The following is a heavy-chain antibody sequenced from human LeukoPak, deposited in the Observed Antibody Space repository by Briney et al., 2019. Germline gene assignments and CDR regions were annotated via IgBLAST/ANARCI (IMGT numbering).Heavy chain of an antibody. Sequence: GGSLRLSCVVSGLTFSRYSMSWVRQAPGRGLEWVSGISASGGDTWYPDSVKGRFTISRDNSKNTLFLQMNSLRVEDTAIYYCAKDAAGPEYWGQGTRVTVSS. J-gene: IGHJ4*02. D-gene: IGHD6-13*01. CDR1: GLTFSRYS. V-gene: IGHV3-23*01. CDR3: AKDAAGPEY. CDR2: ISASGGDT.